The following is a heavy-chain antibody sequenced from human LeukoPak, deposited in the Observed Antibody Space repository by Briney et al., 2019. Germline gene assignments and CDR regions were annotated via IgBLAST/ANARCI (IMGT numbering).Heavy chain of an antibody. V-gene: IGHV1-2*02. Sequence: ASVQVSCKASGYTFTGYYMHWVRQAPGQGLEWMGWINPNSGGTNYAQKFQGRVTMTRDTSISTAYMELSRLRSDDTAVYYCARDLGGSYGEAFDIWGQGTMVTVSS. CDR1: GYTFTGYY. J-gene: IGHJ3*02. D-gene: IGHD1-26*01. CDR3: ARDLGGSYGEAFDI. CDR2: INPNSGGT.